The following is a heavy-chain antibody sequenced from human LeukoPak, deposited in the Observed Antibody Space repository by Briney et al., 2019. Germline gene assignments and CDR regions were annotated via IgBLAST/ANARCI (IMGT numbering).Heavy chain of an antibody. V-gene: IGHV3-33*06. CDR1: GFTFSNYW. Sequence: GGSLRLSCKGSGFTFSNYWMTWVRQAPGKGLEWVAVIWYDGSNKYYADSVQGRFTISRDNSKNTLDLQMNSLRAEDAAVYYCAKGDNSWYIMDVWGQGTTVTVSS. D-gene: IGHD6-13*01. CDR2: IWYDGSNK. CDR3: AKGDNSWYIMDV. J-gene: IGHJ6*02.